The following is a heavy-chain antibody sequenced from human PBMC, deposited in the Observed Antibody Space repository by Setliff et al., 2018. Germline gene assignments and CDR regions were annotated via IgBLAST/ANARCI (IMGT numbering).Heavy chain of an antibody. Sequence: KTSETLSLTCSVFGDSLTRSSSWWGWIRQPAGKGLEWIGNIYSSGTTKYNPSLKSRVTISVDTSKRQFSLNLLSVTAADTAVYYCARMSRYSEFWSGYAEDYYPSYIDVWGTGATVTVS. CDR3: ARMSRYSEFWSGYAEDYYPSYIDV. CDR1: GDSLTRSSSW. CDR2: IYSSGTT. D-gene: IGHD3-3*01. V-gene: IGHV4-61*05. J-gene: IGHJ6*03.